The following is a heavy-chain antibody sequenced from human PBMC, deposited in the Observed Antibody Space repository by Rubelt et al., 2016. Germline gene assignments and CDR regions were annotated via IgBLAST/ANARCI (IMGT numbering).Heavy chain of an antibody. V-gene: IGHV1-18*01. D-gene: IGHD6-13*01. Sequence: QVQLVQSGAEVKKPGASVKVSCKASGYTFTSYGISWVRQAPGQGLEWMGRIIPILDIANYAQKFQGRVTMTTDTSTSTAYMELRSLRSDDTAVYYGARDEAAAGGSDYWGQGTLVTVSS. CDR3: ARDEAAAGGSDY. CDR2: IIPILDIA. CDR1: GYTFTSYG. J-gene: IGHJ4*02.